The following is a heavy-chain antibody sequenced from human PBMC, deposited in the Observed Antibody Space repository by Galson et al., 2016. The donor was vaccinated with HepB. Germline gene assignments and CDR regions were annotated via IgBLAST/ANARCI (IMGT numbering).Heavy chain of an antibody. CDR3: ARVLIAAADNDY. Sequence: SLRLSCAASGFTFSRYIMNWVRQAPGKGLEWVASISTRSSYIYYADSVKGRFTISRDNAKNSLYLQMKSLRAEDTAVYYCARVLIAAADNDYWGQGTLVTVSS. CDR1: GFTFSRYI. CDR2: ISTRSSYI. J-gene: IGHJ4*02. V-gene: IGHV3-21*01. D-gene: IGHD6-13*01.